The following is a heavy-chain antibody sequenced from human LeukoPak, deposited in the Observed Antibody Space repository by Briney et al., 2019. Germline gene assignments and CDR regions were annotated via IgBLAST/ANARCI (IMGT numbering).Heavy chain of an antibody. D-gene: IGHD6-19*01. Sequence: ASVKVSCKASGYTFTGYYMHWVRQAPGQGLEWMGWINPNSGGTNYAQKFQGRVTMTRDTSINTAYMDLSSLRSGDTAVYYCTRRSSGWYHIDYWGQGTLVTVSS. CDR1: GYTFTGYY. CDR3: TRRSSGWYHIDY. V-gene: IGHV1-2*02. CDR2: INPNSGGT. J-gene: IGHJ4*02.